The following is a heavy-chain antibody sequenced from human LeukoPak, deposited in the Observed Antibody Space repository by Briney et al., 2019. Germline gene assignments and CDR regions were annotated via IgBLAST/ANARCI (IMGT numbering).Heavy chain of an antibody. CDR1: GFTFSNYW. D-gene: IGHD1-26*01. J-gene: IGHJ4*02. V-gene: IGHV3-7*05. CDR2: INQDGSER. Sequence: PGGSLRLSCEVSGFTFSNYWMRWVRQAPGKGLEWVANINQDGSERNYVDSVKGRFTISRDNAKNSLYLQMNSLRADDTAVYYCARARGGSNSDYWGQGTLVTVSS. CDR3: ARARGGSNSDY.